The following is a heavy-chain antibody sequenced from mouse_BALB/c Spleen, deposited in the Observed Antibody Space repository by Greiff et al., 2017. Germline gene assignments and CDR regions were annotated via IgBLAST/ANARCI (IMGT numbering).Heavy chain of an antibody. CDR1: GFTFSSYG. V-gene: IGHV5-6*01. CDR3: ARRDRNAMDY. D-gene: IGHD3-3*01. CDR2: ISSGGSYT. Sequence: EVHLVESGGDLVKPGGSLKLSCAASGFTFSSYGMSWVRQTPDKRLEWVATISSGGSYTYYPDSVKGRFTISRDNAKNTLYLQMSSLKSEDTAMYYCARRDRNAMDYWGQGTSVTVSS. J-gene: IGHJ4*01.